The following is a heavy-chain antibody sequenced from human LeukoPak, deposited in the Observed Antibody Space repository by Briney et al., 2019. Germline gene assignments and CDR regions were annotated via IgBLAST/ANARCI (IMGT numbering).Heavy chain of an antibody. CDR2: IYHSGST. J-gene: IGHJ1*01. Sequence: SETLSLTCAVSGGSISSSNWWSWVRQPPGKGLEWIGEIYHSGSTNYNPSLKSRVTISVDKSKNQFSLKLSSVTAADTAVYYCARWTSSTVALFQHWGQGTLVTVSS. V-gene: IGHV4-4*02. D-gene: IGHD4-23*01. CDR1: GGSISSSNW. CDR3: ARWTSSTVALFQH.